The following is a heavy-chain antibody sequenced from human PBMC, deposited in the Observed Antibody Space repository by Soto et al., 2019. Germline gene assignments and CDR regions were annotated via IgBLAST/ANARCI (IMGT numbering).Heavy chain of an antibody. Sequence: VQLVESGGGVVQPGRSLRLSCAASGYTFSRYGMHWVRQAPGKGLDWVALIWYDGSKKDYAESVKGRFTIARDDSKNTLFLQMDILRVEDTAVYYCVRDPATVTSYFDYWGQGTLVTVSP. CDR2: IWYDGSKK. CDR3: VRDPATVTSYFDY. V-gene: IGHV3-33*01. CDR1: GYTFSRYG. D-gene: IGHD2-2*01. J-gene: IGHJ4*02.